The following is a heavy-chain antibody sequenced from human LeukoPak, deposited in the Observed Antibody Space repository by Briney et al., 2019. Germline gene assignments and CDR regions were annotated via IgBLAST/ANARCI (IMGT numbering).Heavy chain of an antibody. CDR2: INHSGST. J-gene: IGHJ3*02. V-gene: IGHV4-34*01. CDR1: GGSFSGYY. D-gene: IGHD2-15*01. Sequence: SETLSLTCAVYGGSFSGYYWSWIRQPPGKGLEWIGEINHSGSTNYNPSLKSRVTISVDTSKNQFSLKLSSVTAADTAVYYCARGGDIVVVVAATGAFDIWGQGTMVTVSS. CDR3: ARGGDIVVVVAATGAFDI.